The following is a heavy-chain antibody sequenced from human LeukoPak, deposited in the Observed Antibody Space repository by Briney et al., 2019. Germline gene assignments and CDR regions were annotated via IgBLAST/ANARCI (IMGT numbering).Heavy chain of an antibody. V-gene: IGHV4-39*01. Sequence: PSETLSLTCTVSGGSISRSSFYWGWIRQPPGKGLEWIGSSYYSGNAHYTPSLNSRVTISVDTSKNQFSLKLRSVTAADTAVYYCAVVSGYSDDYWGQGTLVTVSS. D-gene: IGHD3-22*01. J-gene: IGHJ4*02. CDR1: GGSISRSSFY. CDR3: AVVSGYSDDY. CDR2: SYYSGNA.